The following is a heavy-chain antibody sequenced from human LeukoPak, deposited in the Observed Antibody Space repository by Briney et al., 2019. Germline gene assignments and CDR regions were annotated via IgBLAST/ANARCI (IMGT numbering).Heavy chain of an antibody. D-gene: IGHD6-19*01. Sequence: APVKVSCKTSGYTFTTCAVHWVRQASGQRLEWMGWIHADSGNTKYSQKLQGRVAIARDTSASTIYMELTSLRIEDTAVYFCTIGLAGDWDAFDIWGLGTMVTVSS. CDR3: TIGLAGDWDAFDI. CDR1: GYTFTTCA. CDR2: IHADSGNT. V-gene: IGHV1-3*01. J-gene: IGHJ3*02.